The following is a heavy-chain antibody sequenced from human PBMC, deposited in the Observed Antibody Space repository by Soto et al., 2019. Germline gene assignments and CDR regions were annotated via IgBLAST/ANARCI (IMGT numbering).Heavy chain of an antibody. J-gene: IGHJ6*02. CDR1: GFTLSTYW. D-gene: IGHD3-9*01. V-gene: IGHV3-74*01. Sequence: DVQLVESGGGLIQPGGSLRLSCTASGFTLSTYWMHWIRQAPGKGLVWVSRINSDGSITDYADSVKGRFTISRDNARNTQNLQMNSLRPEDKAVYYCAIVDWLPGHHCFGLDVWGQGTTVTVSS. CDR2: INSDGSIT. CDR3: AIVDWLPGHHCFGLDV.